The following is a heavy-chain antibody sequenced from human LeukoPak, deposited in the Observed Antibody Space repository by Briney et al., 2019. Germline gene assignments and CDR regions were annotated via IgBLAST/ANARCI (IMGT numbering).Heavy chain of an antibody. CDR1: GFTFSSHA. V-gene: IGHV3-23*01. J-gene: IGHJ4*02. Sequence: PGGSLRLSCVVSGFTFSSHAMTWVRQAPGKGLEWVSAIDIGGDITFYADSVQGRFIISRDNSKNTVYLRMNSLRVEDTAVYYCANEEVPNDYWGQGTLVTVSS. D-gene: IGHD4/OR15-4a*01. CDR3: ANEEVPNDY. CDR2: IDIGGDIT.